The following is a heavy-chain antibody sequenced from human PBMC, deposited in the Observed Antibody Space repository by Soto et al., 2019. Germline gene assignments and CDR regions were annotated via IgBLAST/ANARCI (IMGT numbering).Heavy chain of an antibody. CDR1: GYSISSGYY. Sequence: PSETLSLTCAVSGYSISSGYYWGWIRQPPGKGLDWIGSIYHSGSTYYNPSLKSRVTTSVDTSKNQFSLKLSSVTAADTAVYYCAGSRTPQYYYDSSGTPGAFDIWGQGTMVTVSS. D-gene: IGHD3-22*01. CDR3: AGSRTPQYYYDSSGTPGAFDI. CDR2: IYHSGST. J-gene: IGHJ3*02. V-gene: IGHV4-38-2*01.